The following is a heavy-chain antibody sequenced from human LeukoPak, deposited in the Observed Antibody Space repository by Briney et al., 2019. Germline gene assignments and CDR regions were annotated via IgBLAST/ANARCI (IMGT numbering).Heavy chain of an antibody. CDR3: VRDHLVGSGPCGY. CDR2: ISYGGTIK. V-gene: IGHV3-30-3*01. J-gene: IGHJ4*02. D-gene: IGHD6-19*01. CDR1: GFTFSDYA. Sequence: GGSLRLSCAASGFTFSDYAMHWVRQAPAKGLEWVATISYGGTIKYFADSVRGRFTISRDNSKNTLYLQMNSLTPEDTAVYYCVRDHLVGSGPCGYWGQGTLVTVSS.